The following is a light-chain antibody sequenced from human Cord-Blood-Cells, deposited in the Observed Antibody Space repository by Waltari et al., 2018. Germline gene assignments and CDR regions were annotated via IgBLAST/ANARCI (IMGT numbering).Light chain of an antibody. CDR1: QSISSW. CDR3: QQYNSYSWT. Sequence: DLPITQSPSTPSASVGYAVTYTCRASQSISSWLAWYQQKPGKAPKLLIYDASSLESGVPSRFSCSGSRTEFTLTISSRQPDDFATYYCQQYNSYSWTFGQGTKVEIK. V-gene: IGKV1-5*01. J-gene: IGKJ1*01. CDR2: DAS.